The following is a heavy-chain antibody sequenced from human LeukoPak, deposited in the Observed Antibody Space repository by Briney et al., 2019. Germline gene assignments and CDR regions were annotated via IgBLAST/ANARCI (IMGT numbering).Heavy chain of an antibody. D-gene: IGHD4-23*01. CDR2: INPNSGGT. CDR3: ARVRLGVVTQIDY. J-gene: IGHJ4*02. Sequence: ASVKVSCKASGHTFTGYYMHRVRQAPGQGLEWMGRINPNSGGTNYAQKFQGRVTMTRDTSISTAYMELSRLGSDDTAVYYCARVRLGVVTQIDYWGQGTLVTVSS. CDR1: GHTFTGYY. V-gene: IGHV1-2*06.